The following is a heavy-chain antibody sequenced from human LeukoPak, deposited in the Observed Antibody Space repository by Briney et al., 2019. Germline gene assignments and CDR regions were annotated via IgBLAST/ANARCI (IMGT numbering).Heavy chain of an antibody. CDR3: ARSCGGDCPFDY. J-gene: IGHJ4*02. CDR1: GGSISSYY. V-gene: IGHV4-59*01. CDR2: IYYSGST. D-gene: IGHD2-21*01. Sequence: PSETLSLTCTVSGGSISSYYWSWIRQPPGKGLEWIGYIYYSGSTNYNPSLKSRVTISVDMSKNQFSLKLSSVTAADTAVYYCARSCGGDCPFDYWGQGTLVTVSS.